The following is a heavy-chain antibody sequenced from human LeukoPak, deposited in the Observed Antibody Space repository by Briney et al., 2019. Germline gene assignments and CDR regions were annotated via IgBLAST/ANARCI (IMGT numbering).Heavy chain of an antibody. CDR2: IRHDGSDH. CDR3: AKNRDSSDYPRDFDY. V-gene: IGHV3-30*02. Sequence: GGSLRLSCAASRFTFSSYGMHWVRQTPGKGLAGVAFIRHDGSDHQYADSVKGRLTVSRDNSKDTVYLQMNSVRTEDTAVYYCAKNRDSSDYPRDFDYWGQGTLVTVSS. J-gene: IGHJ4*02. CDR1: RFTFSSYG. D-gene: IGHD3-22*01.